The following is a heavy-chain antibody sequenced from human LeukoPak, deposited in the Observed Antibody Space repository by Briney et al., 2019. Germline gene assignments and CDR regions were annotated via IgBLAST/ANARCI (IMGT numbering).Heavy chain of an antibody. Sequence: GGSLRLSCAASGFTFSYYTMNWLRQAPGKGLQWVSSISSSSRHTYYAESLKGRFNISRDNANNSLYLQMNSLRADDTAVYYCARATTALTVWGQGTLVTVSS. CDR3: ARATTALTV. J-gene: IGHJ4*02. V-gene: IGHV3-21*01. D-gene: IGHD2-21*02. CDR2: ISSSSRHT. CDR1: GFTFSYYT.